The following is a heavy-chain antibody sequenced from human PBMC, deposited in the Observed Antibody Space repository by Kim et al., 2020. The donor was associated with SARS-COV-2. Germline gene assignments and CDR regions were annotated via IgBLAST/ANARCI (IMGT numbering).Heavy chain of an antibody. Sequence: SETLSLTCTVSGYSISSGYYWGWIRQPPGKGLEWIGSIYHSGSTYYNPSLKSRVTISVDTSKNQFSLKLSSVTAADTAVYYCAREYFIAAAGTDWFDPWG. J-gene: IGHJ5*02. CDR1: GYSISSGYY. V-gene: IGHV4-38-2*02. CDR2: IYHSGST. CDR3: AREYFIAAAGTDWFDP. D-gene: IGHD6-13*01.